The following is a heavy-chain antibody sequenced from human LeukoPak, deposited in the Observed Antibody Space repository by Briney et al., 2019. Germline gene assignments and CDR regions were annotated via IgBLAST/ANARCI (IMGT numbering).Heavy chain of an antibody. CDR3: ARTVGDRADP. CDR2: ISANSGDT. J-gene: IGHJ5*02. Sequence: ASVKVSCKASGYPFTTYGFIWVRQAPGLGLEWMGWISANSGDTKYGQSFQGRVTMTTDTTTETAYMELRSLRFDDTAIYYCARTVGDRADPWGQESLVTVSS. D-gene: IGHD2-21*01. CDR1: GYPFTTYG. V-gene: IGHV1-18*01.